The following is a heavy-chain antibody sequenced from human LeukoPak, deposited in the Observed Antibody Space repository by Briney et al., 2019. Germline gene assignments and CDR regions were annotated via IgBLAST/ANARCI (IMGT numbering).Heavy chain of an antibody. J-gene: IGHJ5*02. CDR3: ARAPTKIVAHWFDP. CDR2: IYYSGST. V-gene: IGHV4-59*01. Sequence: KASETLSLTCTVSGGSISSYYWSWIRQPPGKGLEWIGYIYYSGSTNYNPSLKSRITISLDRSKNQFSLRLSSVTAADTAVYYCARAPTKIVAHWFDPWGQGTLVTVSS. CDR1: GGSISSYY. D-gene: IGHD5-12*01.